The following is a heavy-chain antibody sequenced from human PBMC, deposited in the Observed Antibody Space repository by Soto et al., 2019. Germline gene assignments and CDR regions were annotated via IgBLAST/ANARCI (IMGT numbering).Heavy chain of an antibody. CDR3: ASGMRLRLRRINNGYSG. D-gene: IGHD5-12*01. CDR1: GGTFSTYA. CDR2: IIPMLGTA. J-gene: IGHJ4*02. Sequence: QVQLVQSGAEVKKPESSVKVSCKAPGGTFSTYAISWVRQAPGQGLEWMGGIIPMLGTANYAQRFQDRVTITADESTNTVYMELSSLRSEDTAVSFCASGMRLRLRRINNGYSGWGQGTLVTVSS. V-gene: IGHV1-69*12.